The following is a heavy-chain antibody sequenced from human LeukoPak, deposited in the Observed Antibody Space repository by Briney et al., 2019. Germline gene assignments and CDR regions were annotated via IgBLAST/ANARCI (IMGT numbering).Heavy chain of an antibody. V-gene: IGHV1-69*13. J-gene: IGHJ4*02. CDR2: IIPIFGTA. Sequence: SVKVSCKASGGTFSSYAISWVRQAPGQGLEWMGGIIPIFGTANYPQKFQGRVTITADESTSTAYMELSSLRSEDTAVYSCARVGMYGDYAPEEFDSWGQGTLVTVSS. CDR3: ARVGMYGDYAPEEFDS. D-gene: IGHD4-17*01. CDR1: GGTFSSYA.